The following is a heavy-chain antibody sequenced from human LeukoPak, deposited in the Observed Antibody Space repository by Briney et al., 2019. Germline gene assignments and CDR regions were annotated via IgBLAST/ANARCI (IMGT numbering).Heavy chain of an antibody. J-gene: IGHJ4*02. CDR3: AKVKGVRLKDYYFDY. CDR2: ISSSSSYI. D-gene: IGHD2-2*01. Sequence: GGSLRLSCAASGFTFSSYSMNWVRQAPGKGLEWVSSISSSSSYIYYADSVKGRFTISRDNSKNTLYLQMNSLRAEDTAVYYCAKVKGVRLKDYYFDYWGQGTLVTVSS. CDR1: GFTFSSYS. V-gene: IGHV3-21*04.